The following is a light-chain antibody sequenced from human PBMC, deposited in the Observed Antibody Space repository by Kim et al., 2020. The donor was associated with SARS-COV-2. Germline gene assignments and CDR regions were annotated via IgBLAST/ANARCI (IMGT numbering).Light chain of an antibody. CDR1: SSDVGTYDL. CDR2: EVY. Sequence: QSALTQPASVSGSPGQSITISCTGTSSDVGTYDLVSWYQQPPDKVPKLIIYEVYKRPSGVSDRFSGSKSGSTAALTISGLQPEDEGDYYCSSYAGDYIGVFGTGTKVTVL. V-gene: IGLV2-23*02. CDR3: SSYAGDYIGV. J-gene: IGLJ1*01.